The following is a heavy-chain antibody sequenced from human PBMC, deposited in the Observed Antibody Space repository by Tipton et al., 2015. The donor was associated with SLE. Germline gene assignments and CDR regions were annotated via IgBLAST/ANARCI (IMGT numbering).Heavy chain of an antibody. D-gene: IGHD2-15*01. V-gene: IGHV4-34*01. CDR1: GGSVIGYY. CDR2: INHDGST. J-gene: IGHJ3*01. CDR3: ARSRLYPGPDAFDV. Sequence: TLSLTCTASGGSVIGYYWSWIRQTPGKGLEWLGEINHDGSTNYNSPLKSRVTISVHMSRNQVSLRLTSLTAADTALYYCARSRLYPGPDAFDVWGQGTLVTVSS.